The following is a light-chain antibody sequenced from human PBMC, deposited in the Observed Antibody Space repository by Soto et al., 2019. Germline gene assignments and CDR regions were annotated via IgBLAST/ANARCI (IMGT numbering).Light chain of an antibody. CDR2: GAS. CDR3: QQYNNWPPWT. CDR1: QSVSSN. Sequence: EIVMTQSPATLSVSPGERATLSCRASQSVSSNLAWYQQKPGQAPRLLIYGASTRATGIPARFSGXGSGTXXTLTISSLQSEDFAVYYCQQYNNWPPWTFGQGTKVEIK. J-gene: IGKJ1*01. V-gene: IGKV3-15*01.